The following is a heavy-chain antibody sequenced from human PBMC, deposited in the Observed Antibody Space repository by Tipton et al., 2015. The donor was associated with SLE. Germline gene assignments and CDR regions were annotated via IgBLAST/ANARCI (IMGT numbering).Heavy chain of an antibody. CDR1: AFTFDKSA. D-gene: IGHD2-21*02. Sequence: LRLSCADSAFTFDKSAMYWVRQGPGKGLEWIGYISYGGGTNYNPSLKSRVTMSVDTAKNQFSLKLTSVTAADTAVYYCARGMVTWRGAIIGVDVWGQGTTVNVSS. V-gene: IGHV4-59*08. CDR3: ARGMVTWRGAIIGVDV. J-gene: IGHJ6*02. CDR2: ISYGGGT.